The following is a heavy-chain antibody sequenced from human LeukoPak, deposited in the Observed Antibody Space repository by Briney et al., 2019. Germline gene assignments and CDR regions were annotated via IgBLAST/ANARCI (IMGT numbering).Heavy chain of an antibody. Sequence: SVKVSCKASGGTFSSYAISWVRQAPGQGLEWMGGIIPIFGTANYAQKFQGRVTITADESTSTAYMELSSLRSEDTAVYYCAREPHPIFGVVIMVGMDVWGQGTTVTVSS. CDR3: AREPHPIFGVVIMVGMDV. CDR1: GGTFSSYA. V-gene: IGHV1-69*13. D-gene: IGHD3-3*01. CDR2: IIPIFGTA. J-gene: IGHJ6*02.